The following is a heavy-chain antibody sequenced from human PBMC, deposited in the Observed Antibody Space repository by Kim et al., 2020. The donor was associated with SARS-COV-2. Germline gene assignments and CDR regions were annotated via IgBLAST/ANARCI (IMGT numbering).Heavy chain of an antibody. Sequence: GGSLRLSCAASGFTFSSYSMNWVRQAPGKGLEWVSSISSSSSYTYYADSVKGRFTISRDNAKNSLYLQMNSLRAEDTAVYYCARDGGGASKTMVAYYPIYFDYWGQGTLVTVSS. J-gene: IGHJ4*02. CDR2: ISSSSSYT. CDR3: ARDGGGASKTMVAYYPIYFDY. V-gene: IGHV3-21*01. CDR1: GFTFSSYS. D-gene: IGHD3-10*01.